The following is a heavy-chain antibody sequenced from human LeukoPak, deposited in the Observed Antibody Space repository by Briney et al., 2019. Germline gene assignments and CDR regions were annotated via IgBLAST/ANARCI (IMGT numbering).Heavy chain of an antibody. V-gene: IGHV3-7*01. J-gene: IGHJ4*02. Sequence: GGSLRLSCAASGFTFSTSWMTWVRQAPGKGLEWVANIKQDGSDKYYMDSVKGRFTISRDNAKNSLYLQMNSLRVEDTAVYYCASSGSYRFDYWGQGTLVTVSS. D-gene: IGHD1-26*01. CDR3: ASSGSYRFDY. CDR2: IKQDGSDK. CDR1: GFTFSTSW.